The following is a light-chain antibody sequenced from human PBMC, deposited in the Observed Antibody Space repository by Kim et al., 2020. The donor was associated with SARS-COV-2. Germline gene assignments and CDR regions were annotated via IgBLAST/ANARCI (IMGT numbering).Light chain of an antibody. V-gene: IGKV1-27*01. J-gene: IGKJ1*01. CDR3: QKCDSAPWT. CDR2: AAS. CDR1: QDISNY. Sequence: DIQMTQSPSSLSASVGDRVTITCRGSQDISNYLAWFQLKPGKAPKLLIYAASALQPGVPSRFSGSGSGTDFTLTVTSLQPEDVATYYCQKCDSAPWTFGQGTKVDIK.